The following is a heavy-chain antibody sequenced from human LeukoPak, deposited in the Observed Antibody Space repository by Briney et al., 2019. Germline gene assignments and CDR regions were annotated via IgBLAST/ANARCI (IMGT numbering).Heavy chain of an antibody. V-gene: IGHV3-9*01. CDR1: GFIFDDYA. CDR3: AKGYRKGRWLPLDY. J-gene: IGHJ4*02. Sequence: GRSLRLSCAASGFIFDDYAMHWVRQAPGKGLEWVSGISWNSGSIVYADSAKGRFTISRDNAKNSLYLQMNSLRAEDTALYYCAKGYRKGRWLPLDYWGQGTLVTVSS. CDR2: ISWNSGSI. D-gene: IGHD5-24*01.